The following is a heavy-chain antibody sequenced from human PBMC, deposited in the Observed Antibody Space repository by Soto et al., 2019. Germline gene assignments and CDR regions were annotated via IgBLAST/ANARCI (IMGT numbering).Heavy chain of an antibody. CDR1: GYTFTSNY. CDR2: INPSGGVT. Sequence: QVQLVQSGAEVKMPGASVKLSCKASGYTFTSNYIHWVRQAPGRGLEWMGIINPSGGVTSHNYAEKFRDRLTITADATSTAYMELTSLSSEDTATYYCARDREDGSGTKYNWFDSWGQGTLVTVSS. V-gene: IGHV1-46*01. J-gene: IGHJ5*01. D-gene: IGHD3-10*01. CDR3: ARDREDGSGTKYNWFDS.